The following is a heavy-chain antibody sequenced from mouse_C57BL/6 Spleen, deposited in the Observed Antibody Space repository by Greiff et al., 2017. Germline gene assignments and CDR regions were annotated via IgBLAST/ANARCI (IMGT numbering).Heavy chain of an antibody. CDR1: GFTFSSYA. J-gene: IGHJ4*01. CDR3: ARGYDGYYLSAMDY. V-gene: IGHV5-4*01. D-gene: IGHD2-3*01. CDR2: ISDGGSYT. Sequence: EVHLVESGGGLVKPGGSLKLSCAASGFTFSSYAMSWVRQTPEKRLEWVATISDGGSYTYYPDNVKGRFTISRDNAKNNLYLQMSHLKSEDTAMYYCARGYDGYYLSAMDYWGQGTSVTVSS.